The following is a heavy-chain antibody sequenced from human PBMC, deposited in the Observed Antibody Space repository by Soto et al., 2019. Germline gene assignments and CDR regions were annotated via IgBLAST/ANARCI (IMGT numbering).Heavy chain of an antibody. J-gene: IGHJ4*02. CDR2: INPNSGDT. Sequence: QVQLVQSGAEVKKPGASVKVSCKASGYTFTGYYMHWVRQAPGQGLEWMGWINPNSGDTNYAQKFQGRVTMTRDTSISTAYMELSRLRSDDTAVYYCARVGGKGPLDYWGQGTLVTVSS. V-gene: IGHV1-2*02. D-gene: IGHD1-1*01. CDR3: ARVGGKGPLDY. CDR1: GYTFTGYY.